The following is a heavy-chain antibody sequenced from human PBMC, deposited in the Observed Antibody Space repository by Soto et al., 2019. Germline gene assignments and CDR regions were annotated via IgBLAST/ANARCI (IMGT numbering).Heavy chain of an antibody. CDR1: GGTFSSYA. J-gene: IGHJ5*02. D-gene: IGHD1-7*01. CDR2: IIPIFGTA. V-gene: IGHV1-69*13. CDR3: ARDITGTTFSWFDP. Sequence: APVKVSCKAAGGTFSSYAISWVRQPPGQGLEWMGGIIPIFGTANYAQKFQGRLTITADESTSTAYMELSSLRSEDTAVYYCARDITGTTFSWFDPWGQGTLVTVSS.